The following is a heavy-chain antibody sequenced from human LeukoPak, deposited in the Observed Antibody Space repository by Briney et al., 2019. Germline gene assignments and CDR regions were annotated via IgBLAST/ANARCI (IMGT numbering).Heavy chain of an antibody. J-gene: IGHJ5*02. D-gene: IGHD2-2*01. CDR2: IYYSGST. Sequence: PSETLSLTCTVSGGSVSSGSYYWSWIRQPPGKGLEWIGYIYYSGSTNYNPSLKSRVTISVDTSKNQFSPKLSSVTAADTAVYYCARVARSIVVVPAARYNWFDPWGQGTLVTVSS. CDR3: ARVARSIVVVPAARYNWFDP. CDR1: GGSVSSGSYY. V-gene: IGHV4-61*01.